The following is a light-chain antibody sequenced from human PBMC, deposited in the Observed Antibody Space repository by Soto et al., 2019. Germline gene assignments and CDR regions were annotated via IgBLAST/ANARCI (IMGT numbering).Light chain of an antibody. J-gene: IGKJ1*01. Sequence: DIQMTQSPSSLSASVGDRVTIICRASQSVSTRLAWYQQKPGKAPKVLIYDASSWAGGVPSRFSGSGSGTEFTLTISSLQPDDFATYYCQQYNSWWTFGQGTKVDIK. CDR2: DAS. CDR3: QQYNSWWT. CDR1: QSVSTR. V-gene: IGKV1-5*02.